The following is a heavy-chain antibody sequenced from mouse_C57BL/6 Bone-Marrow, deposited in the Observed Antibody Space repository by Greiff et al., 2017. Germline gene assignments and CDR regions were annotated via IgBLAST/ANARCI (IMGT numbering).Heavy chain of an antibody. J-gene: IGHJ1*03. CDR2: ISSGSSTI. CDR1: GFTFRDYG. Sequence: EVKLVESGGGLVKPGGSLKLSCAASGFTFRDYGMHWVRQAPEKGLEWVAYISSGSSTIYYADTVKGRFTISRDNAKTTLFLQMTSLRSEDTAMYYCARRDYGAFDVWGTGTTVTVAS. V-gene: IGHV5-17*01. CDR3: ARRDYGAFDV. D-gene: IGHD2-4*01.